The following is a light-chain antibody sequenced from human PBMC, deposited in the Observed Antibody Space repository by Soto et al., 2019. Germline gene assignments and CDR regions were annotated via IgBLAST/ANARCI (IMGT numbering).Light chain of an antibody. Sequence: ETVLTQSPGTLSLSPGERATISCRASQSVSSSYLAWYQQKPGQAPRLLIYDASRRATGIPVRFSGSGSGTDFTLTISRLEPEDFAVYYCQQYVRSPPSWTFGQGTKVEIK. CDR2: DAS. J-gene: IGKJ1*01. CDR3: QQYVRSPPSWT. V-gene: IGKV3-20*01. CDR1: QSVSSSY.